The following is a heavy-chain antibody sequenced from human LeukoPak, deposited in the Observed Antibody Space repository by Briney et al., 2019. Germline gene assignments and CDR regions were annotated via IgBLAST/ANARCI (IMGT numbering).Heavy chain of an antibody. CDR3: ARVPPLRWFGEGMDV. CDR2: INSDGSST. CDR1: GFTFSSYW. V-gene: IGHV3-74*01. D-gene: IGHD3-10*01. Sequence: LSGGSLRLSCAASGFTFSSYWMHWVRQAPGKGLVWVSRINSDGSSTSYADSVKGRFTISRDNAKNTLYLQMNSLRAEDTAVYYCARVPPLRWFGEGMDVWGKGTTVTVSS. J-gene: IGHJ6*03.